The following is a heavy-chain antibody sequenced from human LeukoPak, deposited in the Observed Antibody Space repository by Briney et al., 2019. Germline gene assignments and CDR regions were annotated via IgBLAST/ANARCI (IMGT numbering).Heavy chain of an antibody. CDR1: GGSISSGGYY. J-gene: IGHJ3*02. CDR3: ARDSRVMGYYGAPDAFDI. Sequence: SETLSLACTVSGGSISSGGYYWSWIRQHPGKGLEWIGYIYYSGSTYYNPSLKSRVTISVDTSKNQFSLKLSSVTAADTAVYYCARDSRVMGYYGAPDAFDIWGQGTMVTVSS. D-gene: IGHD4-17*01. V-gene: IGHV4-31*03. CDR2: IYYSGST.